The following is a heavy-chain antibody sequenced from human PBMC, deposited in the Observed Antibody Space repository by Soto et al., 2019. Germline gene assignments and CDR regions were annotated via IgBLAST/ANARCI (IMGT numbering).Heavy chain of an antibody. V-gene: IGHV6-1*01. CDR2: TYYRSKWYN. J-gene: IGHJ4*02. D-gene: IGHD6-13*01. CDR1: GDSVSSNSAA. Sequence: PSQTPSLTCPISGDSVSSNSAAWNWIRQSPSRGLEWLGRTYYRSKWYNDYAVSVKSRITINPDTSKNQFSLQLNSVTPEDTAVYYCARGGGYSSSSGYDYWGQGTLVTVSS. CDR3: ARGGGYSSSSGYDY.